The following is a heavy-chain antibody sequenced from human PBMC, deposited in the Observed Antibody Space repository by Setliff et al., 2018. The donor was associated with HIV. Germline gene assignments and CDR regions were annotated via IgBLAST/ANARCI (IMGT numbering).Heavy chain of an antibody. CDR3: AREFSSSSFDQ. CDR2: IYYSGTT. CDR1: GGSISSGSHY. J-gene: IGHJ4*02. Sequence: SETLSLTCSVSGGSISSGSHYWGWIRQAPGKGLEWIGNIYYSGTTFYNPSLKRRVSISVDTSRNEFSLKLTSVTAADTAVYYCAREFSSSSFDQWGQGTLVTVSS. D-gene: IGHD6-6*01. V-gene: IGHV4-39*02.